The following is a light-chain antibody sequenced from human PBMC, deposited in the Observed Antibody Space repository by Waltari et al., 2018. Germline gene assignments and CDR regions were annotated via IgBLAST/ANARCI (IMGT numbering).Light chain of an antibody. J-gene: IGKJ1*01. V-gene: IGKV3-20*01. CDR2: GAS. Sequence: IVLTQSPGTLSLSPGERATLSCSASQSVRRSLAWYQQKPGQAPKLLIYGASTRATCIPDRFTGSGSGTDFSLTISSLEPEDFAIYFCQHYVRLPATFGQGTKVEIK. CDR1: QSVRRS. CDR3: QHYVRLPAT.